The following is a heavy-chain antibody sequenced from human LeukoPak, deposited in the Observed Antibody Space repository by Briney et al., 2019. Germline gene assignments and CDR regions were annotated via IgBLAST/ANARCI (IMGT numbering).Heavy chain of an antibody. CDR2: IYHSGNT. V-gene: IGHV4-4*02. D-gene: IGHD6-19*01. CDR3: ARDSAQSLPFVH. Sequence: PSGTLSLTCAVSGGSISSSNWWSWVRQPPGKGLEWIGEIYHSGNTNYNPSLKSRVTISVDNSKNPFSLRLSSVTAADTAVYYCARDSAQSLPFVHWGQGTLVPVSS. CDR1: GGSISSSNW. J-gene: IGHJ4*02.